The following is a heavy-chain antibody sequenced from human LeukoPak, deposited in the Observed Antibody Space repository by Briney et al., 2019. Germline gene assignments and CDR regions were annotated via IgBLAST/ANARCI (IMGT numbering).Heavy chain of an antibody. V-gene: IGHV4-59*01. CDR3: ARNKYGFTASATGY. Sequence: PSETLSLTCTVSGGSISSYYWSWIRQPPGKGLEWIGYIYYSGSTNYNPSLKSRVTISVDTSKNQFSLKLSSVTAADTAVYYCARNKYGFTASATGYWGQGTLVTVSS. CDR1: GGSISSYY. D-gene: IGHD6-25*01. CDR2: IYYSGST. J-gene: IGHJ4*02.